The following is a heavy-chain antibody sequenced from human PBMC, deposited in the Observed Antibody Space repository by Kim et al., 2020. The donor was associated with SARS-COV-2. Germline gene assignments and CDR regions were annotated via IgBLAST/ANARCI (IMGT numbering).Heavy chain of an antibody. CDR2: VYDSAAS. CDR3: AGTFTGARDAAFDI. CDR1: GGSIGSNNYY. J-gene: IGHJ3*02. D-gene: IGHD2-2*01. Sequence: SETLSLTCTVSGGSIGSNNYYWGWIRQPPGKTLEWFGTVYDSAASDYSPSHKSRVAITLDTTNKHFSLKMTSVTAAATAVSYCAGTFTGARDAAFDIWG. V-gene: IGHV4-39*02.